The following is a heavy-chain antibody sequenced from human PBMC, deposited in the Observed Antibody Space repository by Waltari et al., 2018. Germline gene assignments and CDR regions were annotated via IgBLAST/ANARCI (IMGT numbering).Heavy chain of an antibody. CDR1: GFTFSDFT. Sequence: EVHLVESGGGLVQPGGSLKLSCAAAGFTFSDFTMYGVRQASGKGLEWVGHIRSKANNYATGNAASVKGRFTVSRDDSKNTAYLQMNSLRTEDTAIYYCTNFMSGWGQGTTVTVSS. J-gene: IGHJ6*02. CDR3: TNFMSG. V-gene: IGHV3-73*02. CDR2: IRSKANNYAT. D-gene: IGHD3-10*01.